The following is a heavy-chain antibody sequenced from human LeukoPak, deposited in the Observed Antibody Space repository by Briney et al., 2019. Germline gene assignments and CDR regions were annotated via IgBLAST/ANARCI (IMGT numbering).Heavy chain of an antibody. CDR1: GFTFSSYG. CDR2: ISYDGSNK. V-gene: IGHV3-30*03. J-gene: IGHJ5*02. CDR3: ARSDSSSWYWFDP. D-gene: IGHD6-13*01. Sequence: GGSLRLSCAASGFTFSSYGMHWVRQAPGKGLEWVAVISYDGSNKYYADSVKGRFTISRDNSKNTLYLQMNSLRAEDTAVYYCARSDSSSWYWFDPWGQGTLVTVSS.